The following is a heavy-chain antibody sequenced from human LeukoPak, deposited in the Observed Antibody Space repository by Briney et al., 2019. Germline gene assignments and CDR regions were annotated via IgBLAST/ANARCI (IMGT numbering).Heavy chain of an antibody. CDR3: ARYSLNNYFDP. V-gene: IGHV4-38-2*02. J-gene: IGHJ5*02. CDR1: GYSISSGYY. Sequence: SETLSLTCTVSGYSISSGYYWGWIRQPPGKGLEWIGSIYHSGSTYYNPSLKSRVTISVDTSKNQFSLKLSSVTAADTAVYYCARYSLNNYFDPWGQGTLVTVSS. CDR2: IYHSGST. D-gene: IGHD4-11*01.